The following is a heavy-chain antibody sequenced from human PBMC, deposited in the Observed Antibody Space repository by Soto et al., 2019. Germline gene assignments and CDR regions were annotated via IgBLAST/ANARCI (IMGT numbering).Heavy chain of an antibody. Sequence: KASETLSLTCTVSGGSISSSSYYWGWIRQPPGKGLEWIGSIYYSGSTYYNPSLKSRVTISVDTSKNQFSLKLSSVTAADTAVYYCARQRNDYIWGRVFDPWGQGTLVTVS. CDR3: ARQRNDYIWGRVFDP. V-gene: IGHV4-39*01. CDR1: GGSISSSSYY. J-gene: IGHJ5*02. D-gene: IGHD3-16*01. CDR2: IYYSGST.